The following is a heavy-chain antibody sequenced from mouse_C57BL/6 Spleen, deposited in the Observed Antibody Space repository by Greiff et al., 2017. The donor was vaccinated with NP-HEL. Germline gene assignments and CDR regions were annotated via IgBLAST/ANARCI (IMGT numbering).Heavy chain of an antibody. CDR1: GYSITSGYY. CDR2: ISYDGSN. Sequence: DVQLQESGPGLVKPSQSLSLTCSVTGYSITSGYYWNWIRQFPGNKLEWMGYISYDGSNNYNPSLKNRISITRDTSKNQFFLKLNSVTTEDTATYYCAHITYGNYGGYWGQGTTLTVSS. V-gene: IGHV3-6*01. D-gene: IGHD2-1*01. CDR3: AHITYGNYGGY. J-gene: IGHJ2*01.